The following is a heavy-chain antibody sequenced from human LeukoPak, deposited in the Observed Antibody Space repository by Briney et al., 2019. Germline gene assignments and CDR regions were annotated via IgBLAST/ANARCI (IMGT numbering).Heavy chain of an antibody. CDR2: ISGSGGST. CDR1: GFTFSSYA. J-gene: IGHJ4*02. D-gene: IGHD6-13*01. CDR3: SSSTSYFDY. V-gene: IGHV3-23*01. Sequence: GGSLRLSCAASGFTFSSYAMSWVRQAPGKGLEWVPAISGSGGSTYYADSVKGRLTISRDNSKNTLYLQMNSLRAEDTAVYYCSSSTSYFDYWGQGTLVTVSS.